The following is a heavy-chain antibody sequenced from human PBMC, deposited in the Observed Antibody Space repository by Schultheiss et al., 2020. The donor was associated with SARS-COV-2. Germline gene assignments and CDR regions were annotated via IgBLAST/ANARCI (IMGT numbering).Heavy chain of an antibody. CDR2: INHSGST. D-gene: IGHD2-15*01. J-gene: IGHJ6*02. V-gene: IGHV4-34*01. CDR3: ARDQRYCSGGSCYVRGRHGMDV. CDR1: GFTFSDYY. Sequence: GSLRLSCVASGFTFSDYYMSWIRQAPGKGLEWIGEINHSGSTNYNPSLKSRVTISVDTSKNQFSLKLSSVTAADTAVYYCARDQRYCSGGSCYVRGRHGMDVWGQGTTVTVSS.